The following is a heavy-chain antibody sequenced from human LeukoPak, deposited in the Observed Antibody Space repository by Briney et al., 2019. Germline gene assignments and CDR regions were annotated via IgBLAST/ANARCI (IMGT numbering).Heavy chain of an antibody. J-gene: IGHJ6*02. CDR1: GFTVSSNY. V-gene: IGHV3-66*01. D-gene: IGHD4-17*01. Sequence: GGSLRLSCAASGFTVSSNYMSWVRQAPGKGLEWVSVIYSGGSTYYADSVKGRFIISRDNSKNTLYLQMNSLRAEDTAVYYCARASTTTVSYYYYGMDVWGQGTTVTVSS. CDR2: IYSGGST. CDR3: ARASTTTVSYYYYGMDV.